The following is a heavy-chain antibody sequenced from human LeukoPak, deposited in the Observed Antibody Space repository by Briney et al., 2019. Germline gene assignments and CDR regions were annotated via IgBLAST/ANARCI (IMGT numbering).Heavy chain of an antibody. Sequence: GGSLRLSCAASGFTFSSYWMNWARQAPGKGLEWVASINHNGNVNYYVDSVKGRFTISRDNAKNSLYLQMSNLRAEDTAVYYCAKDLGLYDSSGYYFTSFDYWGQGTLVTVSS. V-gene: IGHV3-7*03. CDR2: INHNGNVN. J-gene: IGHJ4*02. D-gene: IGHD3-22*01. CDR1: GFTFSSYW. CDR3: AKDLGLYDSSGYYFTSFDY.